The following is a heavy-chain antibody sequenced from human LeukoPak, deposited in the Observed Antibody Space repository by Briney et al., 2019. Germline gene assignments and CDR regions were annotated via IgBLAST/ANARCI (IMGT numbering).Heavy chain of an antibody. CDR2: IYYSGST. D-gene: IGHD6-13*01. CDR3: ARHPYSSSWYDL. Sequence: SETLSLTCTVSGDSISGYFWSWIRQTPGKGLEWIGYIYYSGSTNYNPSLKSRVTISVDTSKNQFSLKLSSVTAADTAVYYCARHPYSSSWYDLWGRGTLVTVSS. J-gene: IGHJ2*01. CDR1: GDSISGYF. V-gene: IGHV4-59*08.